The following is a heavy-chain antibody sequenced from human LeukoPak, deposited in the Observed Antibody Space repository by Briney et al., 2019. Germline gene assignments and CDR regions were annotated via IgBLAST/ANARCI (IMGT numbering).Heavy chain of an antibody. J-gene: IGHJ5*02. V-gene: IGHV4-59*08. CDR1: GGSISSYY. CDR2: IYYSGST. D-gene: IGHD2-15*01. Sequence: SETLSLTCTVSGGSISSYYWSWIRQPPGKGLEWVGYIYYSGSTNYNPSLKSRVTISVDMSKNQFSLKLSSVTAADTAVYYCARGIVFWFDPWGQGTLVTVSS. CDR3: ARGIVFWFDP.